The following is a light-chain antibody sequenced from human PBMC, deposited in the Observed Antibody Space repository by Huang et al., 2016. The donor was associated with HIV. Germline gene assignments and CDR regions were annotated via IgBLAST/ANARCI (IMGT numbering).Light chain of an antibody. V-gene: IGKV3-15*01. J-gene: IGKJ2*01. CDR3: QQYNNWPRT. CDR1: QSVNSN. Sequence: EIVMTQSPATLSVSPGERATLSCRASQSVNSNLAWYQQKPGQAPRLIIYDASTRATGIPARFSGSGSGTVFTLTIGSLQSEDFAVYYCQQYNNWPRTFGQGTKLEIK. CDR2: DAS.